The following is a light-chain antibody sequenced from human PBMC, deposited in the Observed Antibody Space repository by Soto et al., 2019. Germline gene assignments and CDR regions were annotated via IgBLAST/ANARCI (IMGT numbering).Light chain of an antibody. CDR1: QSISSW. CDR3: QQYNTYSSLT. Sequence: DIQMSQSPSTLRATVGDRVTITCRASQSISSWLAWYQQKLGRAPRLLIYDASSLESGVPSRFSGSGYGTEFTLTISSLQPDDFATYYCQQYNTYSSLTFGGGTKVDIK. CDR2: DAS. V-gene: IGKV1-5*01. J-gene: IGKJ4*01.